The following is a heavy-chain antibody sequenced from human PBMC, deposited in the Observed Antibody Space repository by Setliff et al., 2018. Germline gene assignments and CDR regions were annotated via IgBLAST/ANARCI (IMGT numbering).Heavy chain of an antibody. CDR2: TIPIFGTT. CDR3: VREGVDSSGYYYALTPFDY. CDR1: GGTFSSYG. J-gene: IGHJ4*02. V-gene: IGHV1-69*05. Sequence: SVKVSCKASGGTFSSYGISWVRQAPGQGLEWMGGTIPIFGTTDYAQKFRGRVTIITDESTSTAFMQLSSLRSEDTAVYYCVREGVDSSGYYYALTPFDYWGQGTLVTVSS. D-gene: IGHD3-22*01.